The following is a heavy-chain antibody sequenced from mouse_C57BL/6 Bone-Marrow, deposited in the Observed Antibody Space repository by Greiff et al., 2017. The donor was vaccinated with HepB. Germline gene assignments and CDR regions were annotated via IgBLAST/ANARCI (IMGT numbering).Heavy chain of an antibody. J-gene: IGHJ1*03. Sequence: QVQLKQPGAELVKPGASVKLSCKASGYTFTSYWIHWVKQRPGQGLEWIGMIHPNSGSTNYNEKFKSKATLTVDKSSSTAYMQLSSLTSEDSAVYYCARRGLLYWYFDVWGTGTTVTVSS. CDR3: ARRGLLYWYFDV. CDR1: GYTFTSYW. CDR2: IHPNSGST. D-gene: IGHD2-1*01. V-gene: IGHV1-64*01.